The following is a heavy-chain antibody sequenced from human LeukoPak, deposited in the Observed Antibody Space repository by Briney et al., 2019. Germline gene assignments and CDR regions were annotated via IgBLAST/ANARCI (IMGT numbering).Heavy chain of an antibody. D-gene: IGHD1-14*01. CDR1: GFTFGNPW. J-gene: IGHJ3*01. V-gene: IGHV3-74*01. CDR3: VVVVEPPDSDGFDV. CDR2: INADGSTA. Sequence: QAGGSLRLSCAASGFTFGNPWVHWVRQAPGKGLVWVSLINADGSTATYADSVKGRFTISRDNARNTLSLQMNSLTIEDTAVYYCVVVVEPPDSDGFDVWGQGTMITVSS.